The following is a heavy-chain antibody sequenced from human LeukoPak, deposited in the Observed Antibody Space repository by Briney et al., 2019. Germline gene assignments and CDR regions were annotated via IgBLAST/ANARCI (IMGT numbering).Heavy chain of an antibody. D-gene: IGHD5-12*01. CDR2: INHSGST. CDR1: GGSFSGYY. J-gene: IGHJ6*03. V-gene: IGHV4-34*01. Sequence: PSETLSLTCAVYGGSFSGYYWSWIRQPPGKGLEWIGEINHSGSTNYNPSLKSRVTISVDTSKNQFSLKLSSVTAADTAVYYCARDGPSGYDYYYYYYMDVWGKGTTVTISS. CDR3: ARDGPSGYDYYYYYYMDV.